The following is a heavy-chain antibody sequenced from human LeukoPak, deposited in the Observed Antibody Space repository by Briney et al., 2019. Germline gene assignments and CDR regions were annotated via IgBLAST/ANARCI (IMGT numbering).Heavy chain of an antibody. CDR1: GYTFTGYY. CDR2: INPNSGGT. Sequence: ASVKVSCKASGYTFTGYYMHWVRQAPGQGLEWMGWINPNSGGTNYAQKFQGRVTMTRDTSISTAYMELRRLRYDDTAVYYCAXDXVIXIFGARNWFDPWGQGTLVTVSS. CDR3: AXDXVIXIFGARNWFDP. D-gene: IGHD3-3*01. V-gene: IGHV1-2*02. J-gene: IGHJ5*02.